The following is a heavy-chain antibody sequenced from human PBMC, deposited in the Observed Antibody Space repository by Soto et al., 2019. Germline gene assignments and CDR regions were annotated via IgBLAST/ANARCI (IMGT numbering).Heavy chain of an antibody. V-gene: IGHV4-31*03. CDR3: ASSPEATVTAFDY. D-gene: IGHD4-17*01. CDR2: FYYSGST. CDR1: GGTISSGGYY. Sequence: QVQLQESGPGLVKPSQTLSLTCTVSGGTISSGGYYWSWIRQNPRKGMEWFGYFYYSGSTYYNPSVRSRVSISVDMSKNEFSLKLCSVIAAVTAVYYCASSPEATVTAFDYWGQGTLVTVSS. J-gene: IGHJ4*02.